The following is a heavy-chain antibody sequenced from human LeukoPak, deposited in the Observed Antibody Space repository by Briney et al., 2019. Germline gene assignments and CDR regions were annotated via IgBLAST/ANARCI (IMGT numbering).Heavy chain of an antibody. Sequence: SETLSLTCTVSGGSITSGSYYWSWIRQPARKGLEWIGRIYTSGSTNYNPSLKSRVTISLDTSKNKFSLKLTSVTAADTAVYYCAREFAKAFDYWGQGTLVTVSS. CDR1: GGSITSGSYY. V-gene: IGHV4-61*02. D-gene: IGHD2-21*01. CDR3: AREFAKAFDY. CDR2: IYTSGST. J-gene: IGHJ4*02.